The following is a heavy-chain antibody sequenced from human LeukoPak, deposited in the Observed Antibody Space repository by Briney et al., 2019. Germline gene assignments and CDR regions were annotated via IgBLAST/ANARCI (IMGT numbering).Heavy chain of an antibody. CDR3: AKATADDYGVSDYFDY. D-gene: IGHD4-17*01. V-gene: IGHV3-21*01. CDR2: ISSSSSYI. CDR1: GFTFSSYR. Sequence: YPGGSLRLSCAASGFTFSSYRMNWVRQAPGKGLEWVSSISSSSSYIYYADSVKGRFIISRDNAKNSLYLQMNSLRAEDTAVYYCAKATADDYGVSDYFDYWGQGTLVTVSS. J-gene: IGHJ4*02.